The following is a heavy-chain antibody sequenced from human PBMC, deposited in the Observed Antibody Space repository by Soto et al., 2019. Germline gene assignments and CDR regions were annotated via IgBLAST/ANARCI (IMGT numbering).Heavy chain of an antibody. CDR2: IKKDGSEK. J-gene: IGHJ4*02. CDR3: ARGPL. Sequence: EVQLVESGGGLVQPGGPLRLSGTASGYTFSRSWMSWVRQAPGKGLEWVPNIKKDGSEKYYVDSVKGRFTISRDNAKNSLYLQMNSLRAEDTAVYYCARGPLWGQGTLVTVSS. CDR1: GYTFSRSW. V-gene: IGHV3-7*05.